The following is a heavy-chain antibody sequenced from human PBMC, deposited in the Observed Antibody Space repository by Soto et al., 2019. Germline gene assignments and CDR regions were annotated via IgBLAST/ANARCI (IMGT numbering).Heavy chain of an antibody. Sequence: PSETLSLTCTVSGGSLSSYYWGWIRQPPGKGLEWIGSIYYSGSTYYNPSLKSRVTISVDTSKNQFSLKLSSVTAADTAVYYCARIYYDSVFDYWGQGTLVTVSS. CDR1: GGSLSSYY. J-gene: IGHJ4*02. CDR3: ARIYYDSVFDY. CDR2: IYYSGST. D-gene: IGHD3-22*01. V-gene: IGHV4-39*01.